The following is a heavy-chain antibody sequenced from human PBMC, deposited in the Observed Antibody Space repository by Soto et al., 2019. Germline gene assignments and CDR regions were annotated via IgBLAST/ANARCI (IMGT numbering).Heavy chain of an antibody. V-gene: IGHV1-69*01. D-gene: IGHD6-6*01. CDR2: IIPIFGTA. CDR1: GGTFSSYA. Sequence: QVQLVQSGAEVKKPGSSVKVSCKASGGTFSSYAISWVRQAPGQGLEWMGGIIPIFGTANYAQKFQGRVTITADESTSTAYMELSSLRSEDTAVYYCAREVPFEYSSSSHAMDYWGQGTLVTVSS. CDR3: AREVPFEYSSSSHAMDY. J-gene: IGHJ4*02.